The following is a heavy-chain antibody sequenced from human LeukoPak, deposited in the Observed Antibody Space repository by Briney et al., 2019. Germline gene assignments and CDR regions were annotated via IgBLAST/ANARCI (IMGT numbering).Heavy chain of an antibody. CDR2: INHSGST. CDR3: ARSFTTENDY. CDR1: GGSIDSNIHF. Sequence: PSETLSLTCTVSGGSIDSNIHFWAWIRQPPGKGLEWIGEINHSGSTNYNPSLKSRVTISVDTSKNQFSLKLSSVTAADTAVYYCARSFTTENDYWGQGTLVTVSS. D-gene: IGHD4-11*01. V-gene: IGHV4-39*07. J-gene: IGHJ4*02.